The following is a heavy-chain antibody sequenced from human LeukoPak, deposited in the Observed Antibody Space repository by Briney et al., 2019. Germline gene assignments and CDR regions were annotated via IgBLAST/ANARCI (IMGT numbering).Heavy chain of an antibody. V-gene: IGHV3-48*03. J-gene: IGHJ6*02. D-gene: IGHD1-20*01. CDR2: SSSSGSTI. CDR1: GFTFSSYE. CDR3: ARDLASYNWNDGSFYYYGMDV. Sequence: GGSLRLSCAASGFTFSSYEMNWVRQAPGKGLEWVSYSSSSGSTIYYADSVKGRFTISRDNAKNSLYLQMNSLRAEDTAVYYCARDLASYNWNDGSFYYYGMDVWGQGTTVTVSS.